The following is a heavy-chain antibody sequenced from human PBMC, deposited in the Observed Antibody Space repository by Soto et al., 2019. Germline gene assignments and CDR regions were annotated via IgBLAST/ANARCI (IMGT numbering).Heavy chain of an antibody. Sequence: SETLCLTCTVSGGSISSYYWSWIRQPPGKGLEWIGYIYYSGSTNYNPSLKSRVTISVDTSKNQFSLKLSSVTAADTAVYYCARVNYGNYYYYYGMDVWGQGTTVT. CDR1: GGSISSYY. CDR3: ARVNYGNYYYYYGMDV. D-gene: IGHD4-17*01. CDR2: IYYSGST. J-gene: IGHJ6*02. V-gene: IGHV4-59*12.